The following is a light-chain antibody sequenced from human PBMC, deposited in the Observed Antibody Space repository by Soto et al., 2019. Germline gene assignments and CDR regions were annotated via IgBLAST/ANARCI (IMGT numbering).Light chain of an antibody. CDR1: SSNIGNNS. J-gene: IGLJ2*01. V-gene: IGLV1-51*01. CDR2: DNN. Sequence: QSVLTQPPSASAAPGQKVTISCSGSSSNIGNNSVSWYQQLPGTAPKLLIYDNNKRPSGVPDRFSGSKSGTSATLGITGLQSGDEADYYCGTWDSSLSAFVFGGGTKLTVL. CDR3: GTWDSSLSAFV.